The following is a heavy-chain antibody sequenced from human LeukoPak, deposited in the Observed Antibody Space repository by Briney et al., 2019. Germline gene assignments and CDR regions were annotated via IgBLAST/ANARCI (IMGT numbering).Heavy chain of an antibody. V-gene: IGHV4-38-2*02. D-gene: IGHD3-10*01. CDR2: IYHSGST. CDR1: GYSISSGYY. J-gene: IGHJ4*02. Sequence: PSETLSLTCTVSGYSISSGYYWGWIRQPPGKGLEWIGSIYHSGSTYYNPSLKSRVTISVDTSKNQFSLKLSSVTAADTAVYYCVGITMVRGVIIPPDYWGQGTLVTVSS. CDR3: VGITMVRGVIIPPDY.